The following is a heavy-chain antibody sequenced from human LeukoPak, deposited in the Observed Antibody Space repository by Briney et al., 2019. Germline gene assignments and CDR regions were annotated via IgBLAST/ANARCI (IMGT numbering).Heavy chain of an antibody. CDR1: GYIFTGYY. D-gene: IGHD2-2*01. Sequence: ASVKVSCKASGYIFTGYYMHWVRQAPGQGLEWMGWTNPNSGDTHYAQKFQGRVTMTSDTSITTAYMELSSLTSDDTAVYYCARSGQLLSFDSWGQGTLVTVSS. CDR3: ARSGQLLSFDS. V-gene: IGHV1-2*02. CDR2: TNPNSGDT. J-gene: IGHJ4*02.